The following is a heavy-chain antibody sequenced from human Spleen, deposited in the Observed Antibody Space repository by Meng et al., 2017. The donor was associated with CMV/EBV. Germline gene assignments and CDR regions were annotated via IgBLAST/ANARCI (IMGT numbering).Heavy chain of an antibody. CDR2: IIPIFGTA. CDR1: GGTFSSYA. D-gene: IGHD3-3*01. Sequence: SVKVSCKASGGTFSSYAISWVRQAPGQGLEWMGGIIPIFGTANYAQKFQGRVTITTDESTSTAYMELSSLRSDDTAVYYCARQALSTVFGASPPHKWFDLWGQGTLVTVSS. V-gene: IGHV1-69*05. J-gene: IGHJ5*01. CDR3: ARQALSTVFGASPPHKWFDL.